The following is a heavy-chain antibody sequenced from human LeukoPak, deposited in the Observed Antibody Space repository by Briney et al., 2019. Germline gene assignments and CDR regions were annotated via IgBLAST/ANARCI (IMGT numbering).Heavy chain of an antibody. CDR3: TRSLYINTWYGGTFDI. J-gene: IGHJ3*02. CDR2: ISNNAGST. V-gene: IGHV3-23*01. Sequence: PGGSLRLSCTSSAVTFSTFAMTWVRQAPGKGLEWISAISNNAGSTFYADSVKGRFTISGDYSKNTLYLQMNSLRAEDTAVYYCTRSLYINTWYGGTFDIWGQGTMVTVSS. CDR1: AVTFSTFA. D-gene: IGHD6-13*01.